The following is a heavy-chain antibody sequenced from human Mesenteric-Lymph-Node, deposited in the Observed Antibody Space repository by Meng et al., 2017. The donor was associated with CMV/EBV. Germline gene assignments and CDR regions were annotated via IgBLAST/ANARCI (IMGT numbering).Heavy chain of an antibody. Sequence: GGSLRLSCAASGFTFSSYWMNWVRLAPGKGLEWVANIKHDVSEKYYVDSVKGRFTISRDNAKNSLYLHMNSLRAEDTAVYYCARASGDYSPLDAFDIWGQGTMVTVSS. CDR1: GFTFSSYW. V-gene: IGHV3-7*01. CDR2: IKHDVSEK. J-gene: IGHJ3*02. CDR3: ARASGDYSPLDAFDI. D-gene: IGHD4-11*01.